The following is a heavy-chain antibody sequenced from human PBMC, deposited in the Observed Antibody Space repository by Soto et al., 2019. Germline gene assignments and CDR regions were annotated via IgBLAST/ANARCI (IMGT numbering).Heavy chain of an antibody. Sequence: GGSLRLSCAASGFTFSSYGMHWVRQAPGKGLEWVAVVWYDGSNKYYADSVKGRFTISRDNSKNTLYLQMNSLRAEDTAVYYCAKGPAIVLVPAAMNYYYGMDVWGQGTTVTVSS. D-gene: IGHD2-2*01. J-gene: IGHJ6*02. CDR1: GFTFSSYG. CDR2: VWYDGSNK. CDR3: AKGPAIVLVPAAMNYYYGMDV. V-gene: IGHV3-30*02.